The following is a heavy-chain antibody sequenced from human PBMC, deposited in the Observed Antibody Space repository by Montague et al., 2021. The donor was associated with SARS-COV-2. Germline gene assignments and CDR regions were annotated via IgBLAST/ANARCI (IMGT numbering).Heavy chain of an antibody. D-gene: IGHD1-1*01. CDR1: GGSISSSDYY. J-gene: IGHJ6*02. V-gene: IGHV4-39*01. CDR3: ARVSISYDPGDASYGMDV. Sequence: SETLSLTCTVSGGSISSSDYYWGWIRQPPGKGLEWIGSVYFSGFTYYNPSLKSRVTIPVDTSKNQLSLKLRSVTAADTAVYYCARVSISYDPGDASYGMDVWGQGTTVTVSS. CDR2: VYFSGFT.